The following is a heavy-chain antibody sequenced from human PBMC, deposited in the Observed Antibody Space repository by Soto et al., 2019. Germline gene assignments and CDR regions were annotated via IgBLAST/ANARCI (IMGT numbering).Heavy chain of an antibody. V-gene: IGHV3-53*04. Sequence: GGSLRLSCAASGFTVSSNYMSWVRQAPGKGLEWVSVIYSGGSTYYADSVKGRFTISRHNSKNTLYLQMNSLRAEDTAVYYCARARIYGDPYYFDYWGQGTLVTVSS. D-gene: IGHD4-17*01. CDR3: ARARIYGDPYYFDY. CDR1: GFTVSSNY. J-gene: IGHJ4*02. CDR2: IYSGGST.